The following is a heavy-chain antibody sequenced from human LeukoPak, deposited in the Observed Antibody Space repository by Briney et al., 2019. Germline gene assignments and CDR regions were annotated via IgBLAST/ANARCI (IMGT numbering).Heavy chain of an antibody. V-gene: IGHV4-4*07. CDR2: IYTSGST. Sequence: PSETLSLTCTVSGGSISSYYWSWIRQPAGMGLEWIGRIYTSGSTNYNPSLKSRVTMSVDTSKNQFSLKLSSVTAADTAVYYCARNGYYYDSSGPNWFDPWGQGTLVTVSS. CDR1: GGSISSYY. D-gene: IGHD3-22*01. J-gene: IGHJ5*02. CDR3: ARNGYYYDSSGPNWFDP.